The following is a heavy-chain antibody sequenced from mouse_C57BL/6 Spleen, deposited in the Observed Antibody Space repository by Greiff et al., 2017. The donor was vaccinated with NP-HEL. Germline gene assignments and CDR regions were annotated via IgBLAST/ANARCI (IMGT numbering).Heavy chain of an antibody. CDR1: GFTFSSYG. CDR3: ARQGGYDGSSLKEDYAMDY. D-gene: IGHD1-1*01. Sequence: EVQLVESGGALVKPGGSLKLSCAASGFTFSSYGMSWVRQTPDTRLEWVATISSGGSYTYYPDSVKGRFTISRDNAKNTLYLQMSSVKSEDTAMYNCARQGGYDGSSLKEDYAMDYWGQGTTGTVSS. V-gene: IGHV5-6*01. CDR2: ISSGGSYT. J-gene: IGHJ4*01.